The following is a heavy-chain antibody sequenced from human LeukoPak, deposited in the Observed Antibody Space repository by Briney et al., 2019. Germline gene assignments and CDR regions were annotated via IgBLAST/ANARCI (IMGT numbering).Heavy chain of an antibody. D-gene: IGHD4-17*01. CDR3: ARDLYGDYVAY. CDR2: INPSGGST. CDR1: GYTFTSYY. V-gene: IGHV1-46*01. Sequence: GASVKVSCEASGYTFTSYYMHWVRQAPGQGLEWMGIINPSGGSTSYAQKFQGRVTMTRDTSTSTVYMELSSLRSEDTAVYYCARDLYGDYVAYWGQGTLVTVSS. J-gene: IGHJ4*02.